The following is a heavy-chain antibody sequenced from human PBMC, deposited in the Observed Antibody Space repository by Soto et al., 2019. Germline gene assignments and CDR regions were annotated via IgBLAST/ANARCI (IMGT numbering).Heavy chain of an antibody. D-gene: IGHD4-17*01. J-gene: IGHJ5*02. CDR1: GGSISSYY. CDR3: ARDDDYGGNNWFDP. CDR2: IYYSGST. V-gene: IGHV4-59*01. Sequence: SETLSLTCTVSGGSISSYYWSWIRQPPGKGLEWIGYIYYSGSTNYNPSLKSRVTISADTSKNQFSLRLSSVTAADTAVYYCARDDDYGGNNWFDPWGQGTLVTVYS.